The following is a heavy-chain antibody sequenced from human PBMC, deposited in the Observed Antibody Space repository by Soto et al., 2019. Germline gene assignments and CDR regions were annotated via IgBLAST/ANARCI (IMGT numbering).Heavy chain of an antibody. V-gene: IGHV1-69*12. CDR2: IIPIFGTA. J-gene: IGHJ6*02. Sequence: QVQLVQSGAEVKKPGSSVKVSCKASGGTFSSYAISWVRQAPGQGLEWMGGIIPIFGTANYAQKFQGRVTITADESTSTAYMELSSLRSEDTAVYYCATNAHYDILTGYSEVRTGMDVWGQGTTVTVSS. D-gene: IGHD3-9*01. CDR1: GGTFSSYA. CDR3: ATNAHYDILTGYSEVRTGMDV.